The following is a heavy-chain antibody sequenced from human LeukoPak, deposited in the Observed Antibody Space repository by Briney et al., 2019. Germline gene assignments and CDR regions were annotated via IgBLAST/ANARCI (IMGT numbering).Heavy chain of an antibody. Sequence: QTSETLSLTCTVSGGSISSYYWSWIRQPPGKGLEWIGYIYYSGSTNYNPSLKSRVTISVDTSKNQFSLKLSSVTAADTAVYYCARRLSSSWSEDNWFDPWGQGTLVTVSS. CDR3: ARRLSSSWSEDNWFDP. CDR1: GGSISSYY. J-gene: IGHJ5*02. V-gene: IGHV4-59*08. CDR2: IYYSGST. D-gene: IGHD6-13*01.